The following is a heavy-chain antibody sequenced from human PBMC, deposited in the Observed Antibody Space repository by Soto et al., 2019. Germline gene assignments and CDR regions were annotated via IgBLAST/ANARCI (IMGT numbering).Heavy chain of an antibody. V-gene: IGHV3-33*01. Sequence: GGSLRLSCAASGFTFSSYGMHWVRQAPGKGLEWVAVIWYDGSNKYYADSVKGRFTISRDNSKNTLYLQMNSLRAEDTAVYYCAREARFSGPSLHYYGMDVWGQGTTVTVSS. CDR1: GFTFSSYG. J-gene: IGHJ6*02. D-gene: IGHD6-19*01. CDR3: AREARFSGPSLHYYGMDV. CDR2: IWYDGSNK.